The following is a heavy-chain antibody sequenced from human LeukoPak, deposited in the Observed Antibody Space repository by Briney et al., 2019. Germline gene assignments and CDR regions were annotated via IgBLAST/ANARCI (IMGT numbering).Heavy chain of an antibody. D-gene: IGHD6-13*01. CDR1: SGSISSYY. CDR3: ARDVGIAGFDY. CDR2: AYYSGST. Sequence: SETLFLTCTVSSGSISSYYWSWIRQPPGEGLEWIGNAYYSGSTDYNPSLKSRVTISVDMSKNQFSLSLSSVTAADTAVYYCARDVGIAGFDYWAQGTPVTVSS. J-gene: IGHJ4*02. V-gene: IGHV4-59*13.